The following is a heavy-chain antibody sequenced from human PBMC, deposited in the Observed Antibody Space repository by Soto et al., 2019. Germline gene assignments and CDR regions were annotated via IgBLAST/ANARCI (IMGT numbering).Heavy chain of an antibody. Sequence: PGGSLRLSCTVSGFAFNNYGISWVRQAPGKGLEWVSSISKSDYTYYSDSVKGRFTISRDNAKNSVSLQMNTLRVEDTAVYYCAREDSIIIPAVPDFWGQGTLVTVSS. CDR2: ISKSDYT. D-gene: IGHD2-2*01. CDR1: GFAFNNYG. V-gene: IGHV3-21*01. J-gene: IGHJ4*02. CDR3: AREDSIIIPAVPDF.